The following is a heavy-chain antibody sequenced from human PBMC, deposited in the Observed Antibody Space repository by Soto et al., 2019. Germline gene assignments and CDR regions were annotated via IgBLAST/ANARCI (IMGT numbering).Heavy chain of an antibody. CDR1: GYKFTTYW. D-gene: IGHD2-2*01. CDR2: IDPSDSYT. Sequence: GESLKISCKVSGYKFTTYWISWVRQMPGKGLEWMGRIDPSDSYTNYSPSFQGHVTISADKSISTAYLQWSSLKAPDTAMYYCASSPRGYCSSTSCRELGNYYGMDVWGQGTTVTVSS. J-gene: IGHJ6*02. V-gene: IGHV5-10-1*01. CDR3: ASSPRGYCSSTSCRELGNYYGMDV.